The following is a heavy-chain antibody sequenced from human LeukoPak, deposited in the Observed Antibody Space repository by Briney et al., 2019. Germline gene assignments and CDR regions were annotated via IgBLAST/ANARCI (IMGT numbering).Heavy chain of an antibody. J-gene: IGHJ4*02. CDR3: ARGRLGVSGYKDYLDY. D-gene: IGHD5-12*01. CDR2: INTYNGET. V-gene: IGHV1-18*01. Sequence: GASVKVSCSSSGYILTNYGIYWVRHAPGQGLEWMGWINTYNGETDYAQNFQGRVTMTTDTSTSTAYMDLRSLTSDDTAVYYCARGRLGVSGYKDYLDYWGQGTLVSVSS. CDR1: GYILTNYG.